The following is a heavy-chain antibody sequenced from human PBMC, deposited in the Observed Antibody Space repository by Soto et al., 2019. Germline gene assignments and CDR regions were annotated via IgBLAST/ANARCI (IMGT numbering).Heavy chain of an antibody. D-gene: IGHD2-2*02. V-gene: IGHV3-48*03. CDR1: GFTLNRHE. CDR3: ARSWGLYCSTSRCYSPLFDS. Sequence: PGGSLRLAWAGCGFTLNRHEMTWVRQAPGKGREWISSISSSGGSIYYAESVKGRFTVSRDNAKNSLYLQMNSLRAEDTAVYYCARSWGLYCSTSRCYSPLFDSWGRGTRVIVAS. CDR2: ISSSGGSI. J-gene: IGHJ5*01.